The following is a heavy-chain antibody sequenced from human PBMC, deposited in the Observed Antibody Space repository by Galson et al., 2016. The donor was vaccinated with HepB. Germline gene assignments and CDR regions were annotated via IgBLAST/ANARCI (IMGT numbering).Heavy chain of an antibody. V-gene: IGHV3-30*18. J-gene: IGHJ4*02. Sequence: SLRLSCPASGFTLTNYGMHWVRQAPGKGLEWVAMISYDGSAEYYADSVKGRFTISRDNSKNTMYLQMSSLRTEDTAVYYCAKDLWINKWTNYFDYWGQGTLVTVSS. CDR1: GFTLTNYG. D-gene: IGHD2-21*01. CDR2: ISYDGSAE. CDR3: AKDLWINKWTNYFDY.